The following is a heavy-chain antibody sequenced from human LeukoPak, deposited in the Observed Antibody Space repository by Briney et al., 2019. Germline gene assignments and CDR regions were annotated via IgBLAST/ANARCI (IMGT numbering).Heavy chain of an antibody. D-gene: IGHD6-19*01. J-gene: IGHJ6*03. Sequence: SETLSLTCTVSGGSISSYYWSWLRQPAGKGLEWIGRIYTSGSTNYNPSLKSRVTMSVDTSKNQFSLKLSSVTAADTAVYYCARDGSSGWYVGYYYYYMDVWGKGTTVTVSS. CDR2: IYTSGST. V-gene: IGHV4-4*07. CDR3: ARDGSSGWYVGYYYYYMDV. CDR1: GGSISSYY.